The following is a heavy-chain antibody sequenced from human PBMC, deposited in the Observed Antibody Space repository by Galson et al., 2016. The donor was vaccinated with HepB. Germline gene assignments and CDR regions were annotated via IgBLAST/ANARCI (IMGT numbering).Heavy chain of an antibody. V-gene: IGHV3-23*01. D-gene: IGHD3-10*01. CDR2: ISGSGGRT. CDR3: AKDGYFASGSALYGMDV. CDR1: GFRFSSYA. J-gene: IGHJ6*02. Sequence: SLRLSCAASGFRFSSYAVSWVRQAPGKGLEWVSGISGSGGRTYYADSVKGRFTISRDYSKNTVYLQMNSLRVEDTALYYCAKDGYFASGSALYGMDVWGQGTTVTVSS.